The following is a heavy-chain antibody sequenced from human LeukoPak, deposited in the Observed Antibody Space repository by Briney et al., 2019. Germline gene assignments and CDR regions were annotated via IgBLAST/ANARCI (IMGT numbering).Heavy chain of an antibody. CDR1: GYTFTGYY. D-gene: IGHD3-10*01. Sequence: ASVKVSCKASGYTFTGYYMHWVRQAPGQGLEWMGWINPNSGGTNYAQKFQGRVTMTRDRSISTAYMELSRLRSDDTAVYYCARDLFYYGSGSYYDIGYWGEGTLVTVSS. J-gene: IGHJ4*02. V-gene: IGHV1-2*02. CDR3: ARDLFYYGSGSYYDIGY. CDR2: INPNSGGT.